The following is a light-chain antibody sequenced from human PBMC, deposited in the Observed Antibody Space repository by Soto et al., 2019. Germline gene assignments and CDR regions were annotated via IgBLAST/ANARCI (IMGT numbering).Light chain of an antibody. CDR3: QQYYATPLT. CDR2: WAS. CDR1: QSVLYSSNNKNY. J-gene: IGKJ4*01. V-gene: IGKV4-1*01. Sequence: DIVMTQSPDSLAVSLGERATINCKSSQSVLYSSNNKNYLAWYQQKPGQPPKLLIYWASIRESGVPDRFSGSESGTDFTLTISCLQAEDVAVYYCQQYYATPLTFGGGTKVEIK.